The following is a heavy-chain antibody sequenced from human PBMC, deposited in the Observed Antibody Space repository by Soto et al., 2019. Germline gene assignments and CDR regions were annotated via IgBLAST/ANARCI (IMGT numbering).Heavy chain of an antibody. CDR2: ISGSGGST. CDR3: AGGSGWYLKSLAY. V-gene: IGHV3-23*01. CDR1: GFTFSSYA. Sequence: GGSLRLSCAASGFTFSSYAMSWVRQAPGKGLEWVSAISGSGGSTYYADSVKGRFTISRDNSKNTLYLQMNSLRAEDTAVYYCAGGSGWYLKSLAYWGQGTLVTVSS. J-gene: IGHJ4*02. D-gene: IGHD6-19*01.